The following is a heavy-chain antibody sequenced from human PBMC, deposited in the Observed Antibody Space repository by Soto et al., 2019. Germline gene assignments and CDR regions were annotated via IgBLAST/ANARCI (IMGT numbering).Heavy chain of an antibody. J-gene: IGHJ4*02. CDR2: IYNTVNT. Sequence: SETLSLTCTVSGGSISSYYWSWIRRPPGKGLEWIGYIYNTVNTRYNPSLESRVTISLDTSKNQFSLKVNSVTAADTAVYYCARTQIWLAFDSWGQGSLVTVSS. CDR1: GGSISSYY. V-gene: IGHV4-59*01. D-gene: IGHD6-19*01. CDR3: ARTQIWLAFDS.